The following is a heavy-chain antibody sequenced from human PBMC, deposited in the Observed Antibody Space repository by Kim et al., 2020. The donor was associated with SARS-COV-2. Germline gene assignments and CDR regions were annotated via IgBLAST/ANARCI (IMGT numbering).Heavy chain of an antibody. CDR1: GFTFSGSA. V-gene: IGHV3-73*01. CDR2: IRSKANSYAT. J-gene: IGHJ6*02. CDR3: TRQLGYYGSGRYRILDGMDV. Sequence: GGSLRLSCAASGFTFSGSAMHWVRQASGKGLEWVGRIRSKANSYATAYAASVKGRFTISRDDSKNTAYLQMNSLKTEDTAVYYCTRQLGYYGSGRYRILDGMDVWGQGTTVTVSS. D-gene: IGHD3-10*01.